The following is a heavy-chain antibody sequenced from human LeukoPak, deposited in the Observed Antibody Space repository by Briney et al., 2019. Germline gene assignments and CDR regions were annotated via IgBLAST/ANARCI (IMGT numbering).Heavy chain of an antibody. Sequence: QPGGSLRLSCAASRFTFSSYWMRWVRQAPGKGLVWVSRINSDASSTTYADSVKGRFTISRDNAKNTLYLQMNSLRAEDTAVYYCARIGVGGTTRGLYYFDYWGQGTLVTVSS. CDR3: ARIGVGGTTRGLYYFDY. CDR1: RFTFSSYW. CDR2: INSDASST. D-gene: IGHD1-26*01. J-gene: IGHJ4*02. V-gene: IGHV3-74*01.